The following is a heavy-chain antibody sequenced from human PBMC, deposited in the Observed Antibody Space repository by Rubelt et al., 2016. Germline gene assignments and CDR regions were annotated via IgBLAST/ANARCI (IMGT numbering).Heavy chain of an antibody. CDR1: GFAFNDYA. J-gene: IGHJ4*02. D-gene: IGHD5-12*01. Sequence: QLVESGGGLVQPGRSLRLSCTASGFAFNDYAMHWVRQAPGKGLEWVSGISWNSGSMAYADSVKGRFTISRDNARSSLHLQMNSRRAEDTALYYCAKDPTYIVRDYFDHWGQGTLVTVSS. CDR2: ISWNSGSM. CDR3: AKDPTYIVRDYFDH. V-gene: IGHV3-9*01.